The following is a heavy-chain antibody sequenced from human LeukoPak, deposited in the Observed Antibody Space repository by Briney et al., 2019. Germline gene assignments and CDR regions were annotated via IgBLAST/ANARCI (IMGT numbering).Heavy chain of an antibody. CDR1: GYIFTGYY. V-gene: IGHV1-2*06. CDR3: ARVRSVADPANFDY. D-gene: IGHD6-19*01. CDR2: LNPNSGGT. Sequence: GASVKVSCKTSGYIFTGYYIHWVRQAPGQGLEWMGRLNPNSGGTNYAQKFQGRVTLTRDTSISTAYMELSRLTSDDTAVYYCARVRSVADPANFDYWGQGTLVTVSS. J-gene: IGHJ4*02.